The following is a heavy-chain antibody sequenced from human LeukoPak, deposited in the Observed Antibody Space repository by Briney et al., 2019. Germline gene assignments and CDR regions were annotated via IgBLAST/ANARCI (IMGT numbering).Heavy chain of an antibody. CDR1: GFTFSNYN. CDR3: VRDPSGSYFWCFDL. CDR2: ISSSNTYI. D-gene: IGHD1-26*01. J-gene: IGHJ2*01. V-gene: IGHV3-21*01. Sequence: GGSLRLSCAASGFTFSNYNMNWVRQAPGKGLEWVSSISSSNTYIYYADSVKGRFTISRDNAKNSLYLQMNSLRAEDTAVYYCVRDPSGSYFWCFDLWGRGTLVTVSS.